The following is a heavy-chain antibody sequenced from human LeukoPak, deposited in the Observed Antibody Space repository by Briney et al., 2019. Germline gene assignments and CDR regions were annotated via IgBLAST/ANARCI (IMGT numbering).Heavy chain of an antibody. CDR2: MRNDGTNE. J-gene: IGHJ5*02. V-gene: IGHV3-30*02. Sequence: PGGSLRLSCAASGFTFISYGMYWVRQAPGKGLEWVAFMRNDGTNEDYGDSVKGRFTISRDNSKNTLYLQMNSLRADDTAVYYCAKDWSGFPNRFDPWGQGTLVTVSS. CDR3: AKDWSGFPNRFDP. D-gene: IGHD3-3*01. CDR1: GFTFISYG.